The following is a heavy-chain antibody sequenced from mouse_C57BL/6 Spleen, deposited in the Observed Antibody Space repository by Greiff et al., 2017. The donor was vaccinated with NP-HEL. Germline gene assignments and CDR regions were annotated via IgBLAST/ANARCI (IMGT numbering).Heavy chain of an antibody. CDR1: GYTFTSYW. CDR2: IYPGSGST. V-gene: IGHV1-55*01. J-gene: IGHJ2*01. CDR3: ARTGSRASYYFDY. Sequence: QVQLKQSGAELVKPGASVKMSCKASGYTFTSYWITWVKQRPGQGLEWIGDIYPGSGSTNYNEKFKSKATLTVDTSSSTAYMQLSSLTSEDSAVYYCARTGSRASYYFDYWGQGTTLTVSS. D-gene: IGHD1-1*01.